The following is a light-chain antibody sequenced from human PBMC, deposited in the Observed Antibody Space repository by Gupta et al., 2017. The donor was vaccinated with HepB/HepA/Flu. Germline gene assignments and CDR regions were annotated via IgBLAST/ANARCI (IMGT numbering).Light chain of an antibody. CDR2: DAS. CDR1: QSVSSY. Sequence: EIVLTQSPATLSLSPGERATLSCRASQSVSSYLAWYQQKPGQAPRLLIYDASNRATGIPARFSGSGSGTDFPLTISSREPEDFAVYYCQQRSTWTSDGFTLGTGTKVDIK. CDR3: QQRSTWTSDGFT. J-gene: IGKJ3*01. V-gene: IGKV3-11*01.